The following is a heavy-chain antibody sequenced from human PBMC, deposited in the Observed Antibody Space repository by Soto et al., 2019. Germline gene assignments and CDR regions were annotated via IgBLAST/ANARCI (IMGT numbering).Heavy chain of an antibody. V-gene: IGHV2-70*11. CDR2: IDWDDDK. D-gene: IGHD3-22*01. J-gene: IGHJ4*02. CDR3: ARIRYYDSSGYFSPLN. Sequence: SGPTLVNPTQTLTLTCTFSGFSLSTSGMCVSWIRQPPGKALEWLARIDWDDDKYYSTSLKTRLTISKDTSKNQVVLTMTNMDPVDTATYYCARIRYYDSSGYFSPLNWGQGTLVTVSS. CDR1: GFSLSTSGMC.